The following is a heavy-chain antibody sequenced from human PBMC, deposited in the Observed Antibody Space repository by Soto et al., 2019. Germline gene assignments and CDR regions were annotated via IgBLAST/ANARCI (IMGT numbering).Heavy chain of an antibody. CDR2: IYYNGNT. D-gene: IGHD4-17*01. V-gene: IGHV4-30-4*08. Sequence: QVQLQESGPGLVKPSQTLSLTCSVSGDSITNDDYYWTWIRQPPGKGLEWIGHIYYNGNTYYNPSLKSRLTFSFDTAQNQSSLPLTSVIAADSASYFCARATTVTSSFFYYGLDVWGQGTTVNVSS. J-gene: IGHJ6*02. CDR1: GDSITNDDYY. CDR3: ARATTVTSSFFYYGLDV.